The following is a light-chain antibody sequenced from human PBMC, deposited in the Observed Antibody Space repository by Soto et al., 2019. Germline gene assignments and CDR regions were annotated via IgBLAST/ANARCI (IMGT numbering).Light chain of an antibody. V-gene: IGKV1-5*01. CDR2: DAS. CDR1: QSISSW. J-gene: IGKJ2*01. CDR3: QQYSSYLYT. Sequence: DIQMTPSPSTLSAYVGDRVTITCRASQSISSWLAWYQQKPGKAPKLLIYDASTLESGVPSRFSGSGSGTEFTLTISSLQPDDFATYYCQQYSSYLYTFGQGTKLEIK.